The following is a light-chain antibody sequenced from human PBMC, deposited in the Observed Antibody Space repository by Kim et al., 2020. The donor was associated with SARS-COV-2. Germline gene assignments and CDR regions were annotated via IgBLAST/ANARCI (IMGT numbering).Light chain of an antibody. CDR2: GND. J-gene: IGLJ3*02. V-gene: IGLV1-40*01. CDR3: QSYDTSLSAV. CDR1: DSNVGAGYD. Sequence: GQRVTISCTGSDSNVGAGYDVQWYQQPPGTAPKLLIYGNDHRPSGVPDRFSGSKSGTSAFLAITGLQAEDEADYYCQSYDTSLSAVFGGGTQLTVL.